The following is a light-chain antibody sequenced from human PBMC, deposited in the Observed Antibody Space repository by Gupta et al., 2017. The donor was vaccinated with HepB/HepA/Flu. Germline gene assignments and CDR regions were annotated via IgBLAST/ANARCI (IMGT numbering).Light chain of an antibody. CDR3: SSDTTSSTYV. Sequence: QSALTQPPSVSGSPGQSVTITCTGTSSDIGSYNRVYWYQQAPGTPPNLIIYEVDKRAAGAPVRFSGSKSGNTASLTISVHQSEDEADYYCSSDTTSSTYVFGSGTKVTVL. CDR1: SSDIGSYNR. J-gene: IGLJ1*01. V-gene: IGLV2-18*02. CDR2: EVD.